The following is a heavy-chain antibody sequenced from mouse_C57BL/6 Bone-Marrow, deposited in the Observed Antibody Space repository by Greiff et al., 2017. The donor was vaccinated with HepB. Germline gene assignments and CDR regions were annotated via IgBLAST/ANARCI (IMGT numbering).Heavy chain of an antibody. CDR2: IRNKANGYTT. CDR1: GFTFTDYY. Sequence: EVKLMESGGGLVQPGGSLSLSCAASGFTFTDYYMSWVRQPPGKALEWLGFIRNKANGYTTEYSASVKGRFTISRDNSQSILYLQMNALRAEDSATYYCARYGYYGSRRIPVAYWGQGTLVTVSA. CDR3: ARYGYYGSRRIPVAY. J-gene: IGHJ3*01. D-gene: IGHD1-1*01. V-gene: IGHV7-3*01.